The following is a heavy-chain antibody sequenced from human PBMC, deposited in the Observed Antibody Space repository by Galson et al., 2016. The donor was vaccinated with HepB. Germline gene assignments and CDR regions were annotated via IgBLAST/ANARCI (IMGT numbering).Heavy chain of an antibody. CDR2: IYSGGKT. V-gene: IGHV3-53*01. D-gene: IGHD6-19*01. Sequence: SLRLSCAGSGFIVSDNYMSWVRQAPGKGLEWVSVIYSGGKTYFADSVKGRFSISRDNAKNTLFLHMNSLRAEDTAVYFCARGGWYGEEVDFDSWGQGTLVTVSS. CDR3: ARGGWYGEEVDFDS. CDR1: GFIVSDNY. J-gene: IGHJ4*02.